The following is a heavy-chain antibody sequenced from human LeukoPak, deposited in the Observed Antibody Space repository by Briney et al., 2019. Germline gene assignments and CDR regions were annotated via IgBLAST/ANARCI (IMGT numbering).Heavy chain of an antibody. Sequence: SETLCLTCTVSGGSISSYYWSWIRQPPGKGLEWIGYIYYSGSTNYNPSLKSRVTISVDTSKNQFSLKLSSVTAADTAVYYCARDRFIGGLAIDIWGQGTMVTVSS. CDR1: GGSISSYY. CDR2: IYYSGST. D-gene: IGHD3-16*01. CDR3: ARDRFIGGLAIDI. J-gene: IGHJ3*02. V-gene: IGHV4-59*01.